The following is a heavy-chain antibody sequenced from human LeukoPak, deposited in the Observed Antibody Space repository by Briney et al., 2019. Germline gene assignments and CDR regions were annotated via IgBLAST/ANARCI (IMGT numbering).Heavy chain of an antibody. CDR2: INHSGST. CDR3: AKLNNYDLMIDY. V-gene: IGHV4-34*01. J-gene: IGHJ4*02. Sequence: SETLSLTCAVNGGSFSGYYWGGIRQPPGKGLDWIGEINHSGSTNYNPSLKSRVTISVDTSKNQFSLKLSSVTAADTAVYYCAKLNNYDLMIDYWGQGTLVTVSS. CDR1: GGSFSGYY. D-gene: IGHD3-3*01.